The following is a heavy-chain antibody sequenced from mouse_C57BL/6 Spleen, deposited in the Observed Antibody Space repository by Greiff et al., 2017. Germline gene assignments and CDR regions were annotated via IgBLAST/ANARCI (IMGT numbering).Heavy chain of an antibody. D-gene: IGHD2-3*01. V-gene: IGHV3-6*01. CDR1: GYSITSGYY. CDR3: ARGRWLWFAY. Sequence: EVKLLESGPGLVKPSQSLSLTCSVTGYSITSGYYWNWIRQFPGNKLEWMGYISYDGSNNYNPSLKNRISITRDTSKNQFFLKLNSVTTEDTATYYCARGRWLWFAYWGQGTLVTVSA. J-gene: IGHJ3*01. CDR2: ISYDGSN.